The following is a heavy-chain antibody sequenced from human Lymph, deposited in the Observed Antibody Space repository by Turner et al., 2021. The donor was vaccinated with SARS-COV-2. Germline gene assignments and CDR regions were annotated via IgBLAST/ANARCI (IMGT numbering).Heavy chain of an antibody. V-gene: IGHV3-23*01. Sequence: EVQLLESGGGLVQPGGPMRLSCTAYGFTFSSYAMSWVRQAPGKGLEWVSAISGSGGSTYYADSVKGRFTISRDNSKNTLYLQMNSLRAEDTAVYYCAKNEMAMIVVVITLFDYWGQGTLVTVSS. CDR1: GFTFSSYA. J-gene: IGHJ4*02. CDR2: ISGSGGST. D-gene: IGHD3-22*01. CDR3: AKNEMAMIVVVITLFDY.